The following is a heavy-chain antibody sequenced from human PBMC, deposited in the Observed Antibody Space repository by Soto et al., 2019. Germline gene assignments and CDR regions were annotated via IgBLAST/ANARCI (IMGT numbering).Heavy chain of an antibody. CDR3: ATEWGRGGGSCRDAFEI. D-gene: IGHD2-15*01. CDR2: FDPEDGET. CDR1: GYTLTELS. V-gene: IGHV1-24*01. Sequence: ASVKVSCKVSGYTLTELSMHWVRQAPGKGLEWMRGFDPEDGETIYAQKFQGRVTMTEDTSTDTAYMELSSLRSEDTAVYYCATEWGRGGGSCRDAFEIWGQGTMVTVSS. J-gene: IGHJ3*02.